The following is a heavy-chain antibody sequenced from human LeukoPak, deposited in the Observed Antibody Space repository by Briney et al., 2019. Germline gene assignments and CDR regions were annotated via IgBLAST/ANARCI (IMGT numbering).Heavy chain of an antibody. CDR3: ARGYDFWSAPDAFDI. V-gene: IGHV1-2*02. CDR2: INPNTGGT. D-gene: IGHD3-3*01. J-gene: IGHJ3*02. CDR1: GYIFTDYY. Sequence: ASVKVSCRASGYIFTDYYMHWVRQAPGQGLEWMGWINPNTGGTTYAEKVQGRVTMTRDTSISTAYMELNRLRSDDTAMYFCARGYDFWSAPDAFDIWGQGTMVTVSS.